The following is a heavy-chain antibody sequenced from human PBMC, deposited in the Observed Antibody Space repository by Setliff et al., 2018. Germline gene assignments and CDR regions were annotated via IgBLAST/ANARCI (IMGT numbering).Heavy chain of an antibody. CDR2: ISSHSNTI. Sequence: PGESLKISCAASGFSFSTYAMHWVRQAPGKGLEWVSYISSHSNTIWYADSVKDRFTISRDNAKKSLYLQMDSLRAEDTAVYYCVRELRVIVGVGIQGVFDIWGQGTMVTVSS. V-gene: IGHV3-48*01. D-gene: IGHD3-22*01. CDR1: GFSFSTYA. J-gene: IGHJ3*02. CDR3: VRELRVIVGVGIQGVFDI.